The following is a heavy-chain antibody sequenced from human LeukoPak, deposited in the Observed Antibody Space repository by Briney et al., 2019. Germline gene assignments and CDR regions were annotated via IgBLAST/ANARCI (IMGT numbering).Heavy chain of an antibody. D-gene: IGHD3-9*01. CDR2: ISYDGSNK. J-gene: IGHJ5*02. CDR3: AYYDILTGVNWFDP. CDR1: GFTFSSYA. V-gene: IGHV3-30-3*01. Sequence: PGGSLRLSCAASGFTFSSYAMHWVRQAPGKGLEWVAVISYDGSNKYYADSVKGRFTISRDNSKNTLYLQMNSLRAEDTAVYYCAYYDILTGVNWFDPWGQGTLVTVSS.